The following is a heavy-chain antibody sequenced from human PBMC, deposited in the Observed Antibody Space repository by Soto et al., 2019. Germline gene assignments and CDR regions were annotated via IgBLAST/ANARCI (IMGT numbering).Heavy chain of an antibody. V-gene: IGHV3-48*01. J-gene: IGHJ3*02. CDR2: ISSSSSTI. D-gene: IGHD1-26*01. Sequence: EVQLVESGGGLVQPGGSLRLSCAASGFTFSSYSMNWVRQAPGKGLEWVSYISSSSSTIYYADSVKGRFTISRDNAKKSLYLQMTSLMAEDTAVYYCARGSYSAVIVGATIDVDIWGQGTMVTVSS. CDR3: ARGSYSAVIVGATIDVDI. CDR1: GFTFSSYS.